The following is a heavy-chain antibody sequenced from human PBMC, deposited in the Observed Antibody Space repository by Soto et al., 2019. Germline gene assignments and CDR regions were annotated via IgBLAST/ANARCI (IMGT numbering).Heavy chain of an antibody. D-gene: IGHD5-18*01. J-gene: IGHJ4*02. Sequence: ECLKMSVKGAGYSFTSYWISWVRQMPGKGLEWMGRIDPSDSYTNYSPSFQGHVTISADKSISTAYLQWSSLKASDTAMYYCARHRYSYGYDGEDYWGQGTLVSVSS. CDR1: GYSFTSYW. V-gene: IGHV5-10-1*01. CDR2: IDPSDSYT. CDR3: ARHRYSYGYDGEDY.